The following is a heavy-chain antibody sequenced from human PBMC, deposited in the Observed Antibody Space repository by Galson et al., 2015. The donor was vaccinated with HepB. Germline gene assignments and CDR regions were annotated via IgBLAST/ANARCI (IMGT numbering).Heavy chain of an antibody. CDR3: ARDPGAVTTTSRPLDY. Sequence: SLRLSCAASGFTFSSYAMHWVRQAPGKGLEWVAVISFDVSNKYYADSLKGRFTISRDNSKNTLYLQMNSLRAEDTAVYYCARDPGAVTTTSRPLDYWGQGTLVTVSS. J-gene: IGHJ4*02. CDR2: ISFDVSNK. V-gene: IGHV3-30-3*01. D-gene: IGHD4-17*01. CDR1: GFTFSSYA.